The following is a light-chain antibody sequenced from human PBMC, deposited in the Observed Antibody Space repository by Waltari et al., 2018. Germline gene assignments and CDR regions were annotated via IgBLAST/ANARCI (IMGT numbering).Light chain of an antibody. V-gene: IGLV3-19*01. CDR1: SLRSYY. J-gene: IGLJ2*01. Sequence: SSELTQDPTVSVAMGLTVRITCQGDSLRSYYASWYQQRPGQAPILVFSGNNNRPSGVPDRFSGSSSDNTAVLTITGAQAEDEASYYCHSRDASGVGGSFGGGTKLTVL. CDR2: GNN. CDR3: HSRDASGVGGS.